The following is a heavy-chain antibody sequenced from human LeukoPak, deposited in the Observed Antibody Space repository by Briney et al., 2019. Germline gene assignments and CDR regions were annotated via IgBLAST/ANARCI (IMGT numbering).Heavy chain of an antibody. J-gene: IGHJ4*02. V-gene: IGHV3-21*01. CDR3: AKATDRSGWYSAIDY. Sequence: GSLRLSCAASGFTFSSYSMNWVRQAPGKGLEWVSSISSSSSYIYYADSVKGRFTISRDNAKNSLYLQMNSLRAEDTAVYYCAKATDRSGWYSAIDYWGRGTLVTVSS. CDR2: ISSSSSYI. D-gene: IGHD6-19*01. CDR1: GFTFSSYS.